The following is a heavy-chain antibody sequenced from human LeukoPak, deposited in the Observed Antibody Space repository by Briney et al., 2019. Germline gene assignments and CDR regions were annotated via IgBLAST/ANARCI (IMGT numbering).Heavy chain of an antibody. CDR2: ISYDGSNK. Sequence: GGSLRLSCAASGFTFSSYGMHWVRQAPGKWLEWVAVISYDGSNKYYADSVKGRFTISRDNSKNTLYLQMNSLRAEDTAVYYCAKDVFGELLGVDYWGQGTLVTVSS. D-gene: IGHD3-10*02. V-gene: IGHV3-30*18. CDR3: AKDVFGELLGVDY. CDR1: GFTFSSYG. J-gene: IGHJ4*02.